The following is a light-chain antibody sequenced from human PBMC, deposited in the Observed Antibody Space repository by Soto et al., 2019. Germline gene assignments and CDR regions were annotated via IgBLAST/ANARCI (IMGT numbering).Light chain of an antibody. V-gene: IGLV2-14*01. CDR1: SADVGDYDY. J-gene: IGLJ3*02. CDR2: EVS. CDR3: TSYSRTSTLLL. Sequence: QSALTQPASVSESPGQSITISCTGTSADVGDYDYVSWYQQHPGRAPQLIIYEVSNRPSGVSNRFSGSKSGNTASLTISGLQPEDEANYYCTSYSRTSTLLLFGGGTKLTVL.